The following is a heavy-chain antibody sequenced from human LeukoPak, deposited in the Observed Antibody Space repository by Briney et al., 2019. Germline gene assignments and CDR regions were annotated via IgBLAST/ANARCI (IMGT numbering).Heavy chain of an antibody. CDR2: ISNDGSNK. D-gene: IGHD1-26*01. CDR3: AKETGRWELE. CDR1: GFTFSSYG. Sequence: PGGSLGLSCAASGFTFSSYGIHWVRQAPGKGLEWVAVISNDGSNKYYADSVKGRFTISRDNSRNTLYLQMNSLRAEDTAVYYCAKETGRWELEWGQGTLVTVSS. V-gene: IGHV3-30*18. J-gene: IGHJ4*02.